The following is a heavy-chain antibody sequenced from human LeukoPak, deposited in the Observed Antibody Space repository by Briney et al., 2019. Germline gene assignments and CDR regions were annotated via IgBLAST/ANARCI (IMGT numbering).Heavy chain of an antibody. D-gene: IGHD6-19*01. CDR1: GASISSYY. V-gene: IGHV4-59*08. J-gene: IGHJ4*02. CDR3: ARHGGGWSFDY. CDR2: IYDSGST. Sequence: SESLSLTCTVSGASISSYYWSWIRQPPGKGLEWIAYIYDSGSTNYNRSLKSRVTTSVDTSKSQFSLMLSSVTAADTAVYFCARHGGGWSFDYWGQGTLVTVS.